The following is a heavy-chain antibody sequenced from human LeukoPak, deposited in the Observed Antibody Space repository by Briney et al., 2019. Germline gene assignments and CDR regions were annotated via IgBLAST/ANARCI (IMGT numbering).Heavy chain of an antibody. CDR1: GFTFSHYG. CDR3: ATSGGFVLPNAITGNWYMDV. Sequence: PGGSLRLSCATSGFTFSHYGMHWVRQAPGKGLEWVAVIWSDGTNRYYGDPVKGRFTISRDNAQNSLFLQMNSLRAEDTAVYFCATSGGFVLPNAITGNWYMDVWGRGTSVTVSS. J-gene: IGHJ6*03. V-gene: IGHV3-33*03. CDR2: IWSDGTNR. D-gene: IGHD2-2*01.